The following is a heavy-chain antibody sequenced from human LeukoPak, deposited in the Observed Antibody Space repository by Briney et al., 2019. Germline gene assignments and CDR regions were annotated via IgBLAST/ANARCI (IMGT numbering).Heavy chain of an antibody. Sequence: GGSLRLSCRASGFTFDDYTMHWVRQAPGKSLEWVSLISWDGGSTYYADSVKGRFTISRDSSRNSLYLQMNSLKTEDTAFYYCAKGLDFQIIPAVPFDAWGQGTLVTVSS. D-gene: IGHD2-2*01. CDR3: AKGLDFQIIPAVPFDA. CDR2: ISWDGGST. V-gene: IGHV3-43*01. J-gene: IGHJ5*02. CDR1: GFTFDDYT.